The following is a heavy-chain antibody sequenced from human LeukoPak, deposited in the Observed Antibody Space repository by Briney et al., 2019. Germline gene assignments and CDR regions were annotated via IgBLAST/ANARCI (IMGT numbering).Heavy chain of an antibody. J-gene: IGHJ4*02. V-gene: IGHV3-30*02. D-gene: IGHD3-22*01. Sequence: GGSLRLPCAASGFTFSSYGMHWVRQAPGKGLEWVAFIRYDGSNKYYADSVKGRFTISRDNSKNTLYLQMNSLRAEDTAVYYCAKDRRASYYYDSSGYFDYWGQGTLVTVSS. CDR3: AKDRRASYYYDSSGYFDY. CDR2: IRYDGSNK. CDR1: GFTFSSYG.